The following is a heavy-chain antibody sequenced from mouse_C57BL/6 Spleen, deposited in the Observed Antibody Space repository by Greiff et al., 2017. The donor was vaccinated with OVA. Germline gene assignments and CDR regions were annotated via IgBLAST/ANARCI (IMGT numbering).Heavy chain of an antibody. CDR1: GYTFTNYW. J-gene: IGHJ2*01. Sequence: VKLQQSGAELVRPGTSVKMSCKASGYTFTNYWIGWAKQRPGHGLEWIGDIYPGGGYTNYNEKFKGKATLTADKSSSTAYMQFSSLTSEDSAIYYCARGGGYGNYVGYFDYWGQGTTLTVAS. V-gene: IGHV1-63*01. D-gene: IGHD2-1*01. CDR2: IYPGGGYT. CDR3: ARGGGYGNYVGYFDY.